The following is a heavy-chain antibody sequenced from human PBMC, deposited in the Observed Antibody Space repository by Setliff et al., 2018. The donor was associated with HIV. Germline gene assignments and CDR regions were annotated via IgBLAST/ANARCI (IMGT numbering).Heavy chain of an antibody. CDR2: ISAYNGNT. CDR3: ARSRYDSGGYPDAFDI. J-gene: IGHJ3*02. V-gene: IGHV1-18*04. CDR1: GYTFTDYY. D-gene: IGHD3-22*01. Sequence: ASVKVSCKASGYTFTDYYMHWVRQAPGQGLEWMGWISAYNGNTKYAQKFQGRVTMTTDTSTSTAYMELRSLRSDDTAVYYCARSRYDSGGYPDAFDIWGQGTMVTVSS.